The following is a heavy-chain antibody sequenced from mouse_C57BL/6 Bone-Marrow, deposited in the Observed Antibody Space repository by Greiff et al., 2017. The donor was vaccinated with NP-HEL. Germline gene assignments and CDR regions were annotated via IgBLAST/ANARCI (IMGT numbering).Heavy chain of an antibody. CDR1: GYTFTSYW. CDR3: FYYYGSSPLYYAMDY. D-gene: IGHD1-1*01. CDR2: IHPNSGST. Sequence: QVQLQQPGAELVKPGASVKLSCKASGYTFTSYWMHWVKQRPGQGLEWIGMIHPNSGSTNYNEKFKSKATLTVDKSSSTAYMQLSSLTSEDSAVYYCFYYYGSSPLYYAMDYWGQGTSVTVSS. V-gene: IGHV1-64*01. J-gene: IGHJ4*01.